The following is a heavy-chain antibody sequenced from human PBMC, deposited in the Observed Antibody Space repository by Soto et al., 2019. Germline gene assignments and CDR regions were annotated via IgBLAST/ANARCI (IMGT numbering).Heavy chain of an antibody. V-gene: IGHV3-23*01. D-gene: IGHD3-10*01. CDR3: AKDSGSGSYYLSGFDY. J-gene: IGHJ4*02. CDR1: GLTFSSYA. CDR2: ISGSGGST. Sequence: GGSLRLSCAASGLTFSSYAMIWVRQAPGKGLEWVSAISGSGGSTYYADSVKGRFTISRDNSKNTLYLQMNSLRAEDTAVYYCAKDSGSGSYYLSGFDYWGQGTLVTVSS.